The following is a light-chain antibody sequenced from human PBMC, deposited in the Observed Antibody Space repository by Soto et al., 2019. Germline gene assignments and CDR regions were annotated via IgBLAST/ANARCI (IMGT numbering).Light chain of an antibody. Sequence: QLVLTQPPSVSGAPGQRVTISCTGSSSNIGAGYEVHWFQQLPGTAPKLLIYGNTNRPSGVPDRFSGSKSDTSASLAITGLQPEDEADYYCQSYDSSLSVLYVFGTGTQLTVL. CDR1: SSNIGAGYE. CDR3: QSYDSSLSVLYV. J-gene: IGLJ1*01. CDR2: GNT. V-gene: IGLV1-40*01.